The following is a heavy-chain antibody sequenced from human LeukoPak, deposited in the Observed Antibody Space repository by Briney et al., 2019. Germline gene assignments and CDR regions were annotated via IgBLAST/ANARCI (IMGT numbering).Heavy chain of an antibody. V-gene: IGHV3-53*01. CDR3: AGGFRFPYAFDH. D-gene: IGHD3-3*01. J-gene: IGHJ4*02. Sequence: GGSLRLSCAASGFSVSGNYMTWVREVLGNGLEWLSVFHSGGNTDYAPSVKGRFTISRDNSRNTLYLQMNSLKVDDTGVYYCAGGFRFPYAFDHWGQGTLVTVSS. CDR1: GFSVSGNY. CDR2: FHSGGNT.